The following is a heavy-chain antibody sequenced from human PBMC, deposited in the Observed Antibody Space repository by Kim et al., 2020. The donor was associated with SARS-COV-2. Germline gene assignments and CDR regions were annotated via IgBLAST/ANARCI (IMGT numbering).Heavy chain of an antibody. D-gene: IGHD4-17*01. CDR3: AREQLRARWFDP. V-gene: IGHV3-7*01. J-gene: IGHJ5*02. Sequence: YYVDAVKGRFTISRDNAKNSLYLQMSSLRAGDTAVYYCAREQLRARWFDPWGQGTLVTVSS.